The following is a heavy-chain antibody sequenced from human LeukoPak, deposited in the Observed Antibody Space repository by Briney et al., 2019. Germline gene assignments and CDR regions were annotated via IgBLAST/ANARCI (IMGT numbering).Heavy chain of an antibody. V-gene: IGHV3-43*02. J-gene: IGHJ5*02. D-gene: IGHD3-10*01. Sequence: GGSLRLSCAASGFSFYEYAMQWVRQTPGKGLEWVSLINRDGSSTYYADSVKGRFTISRDNSKDSLYLQMNSLRNEDTVLYYCAKGRISLASWGQGTLVTVTS. CDR3: AKGRISLAS. CDR1: GFSFYEYA. CDR2: INRDGSST.